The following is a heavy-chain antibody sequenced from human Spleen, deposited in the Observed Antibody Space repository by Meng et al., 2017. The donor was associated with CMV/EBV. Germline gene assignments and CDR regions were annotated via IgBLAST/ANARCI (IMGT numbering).Heavy chain of an antibody. D-gene: IGHD1-14*01. CDR1: GGSITTSDYY. CDR3: ARAALGRRNRREQYFFND. CDR2: IFYSGST. V-gene: IGHV4-39*07. Sequence: SETLSLTCTVSGGSITTSDYYWGWIRQPPGKGLEWIGTIFYSGSTYYNPSLKSRVTQSIDTLKNQFSLKLDSVTAADTAVYYCARAALGRRNRREQYFFNDWGQGTLVTVSS. J-gene: IGHJ4*02.